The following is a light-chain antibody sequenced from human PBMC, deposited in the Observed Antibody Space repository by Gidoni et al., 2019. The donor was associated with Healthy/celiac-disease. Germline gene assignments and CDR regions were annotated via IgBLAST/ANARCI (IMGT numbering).Light chain of an antibody. V-gene: IGKV3-20*01. CDR2: GAS. J-gene: IGKJ4*01. CDR3: QQYGSSPLT. CDR1: QSVSSY. Sequence: ELVLTQSPGTLSLSPGERATLSCRASQSVSSYLAWYQQKHGQAPRLLIYGASSRATGIPDRFSGSGSGTDFTLTISRLEPEDFAVYYCQQYGSSPLTFGGXTKVEIK.